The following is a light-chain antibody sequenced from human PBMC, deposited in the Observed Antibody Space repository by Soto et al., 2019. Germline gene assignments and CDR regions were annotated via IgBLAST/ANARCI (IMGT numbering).Light chain of an antibody. Sequence: QSVLTQPASVSGSPGQSITISFTGTSSDVGSYNLVSWYQQHPDKAPKLMIYDGSKRPSGVSNRFSGSKSGNTASLTISGLQAEDEADYYCCSYAGSSTFVVFGGGTKLTVL. CDR1: SSDVGSYNL. V-gene: IGLV2-23*03. CDR2: DGS. J-gene: IGLJ2*01. CDR3: CSYAGSSTFVV.